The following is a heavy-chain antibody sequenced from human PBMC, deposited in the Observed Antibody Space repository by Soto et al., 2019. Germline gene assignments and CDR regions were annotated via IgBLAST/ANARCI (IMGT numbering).Heavy chain of an antibody. CDR3: ARCWSGYDTLVDY. V-gene: IGHV4-31*03. CDR1: GGSISSGGYY. D-gene: IGHD5-12*01. Sequence: TSETLSLTCTVSGGSISSGGYYWTWIRQHPGKGLEWIGYNYYSGITYYNPSLKSRVTISLDTSKNQFSLKLSSVTAADTAVYYCARCWSGYDTLVDYWGQGTLVTVSS. CDR2: NYYSGIT. J-gene: IGHJ4*02.